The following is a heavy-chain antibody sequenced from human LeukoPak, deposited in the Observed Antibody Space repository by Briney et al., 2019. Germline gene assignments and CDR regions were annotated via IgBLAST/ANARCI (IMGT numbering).Heavy chain of an antibody. CDR3: AIRSSSGWYYFDY. Sequence: SETLSLTCAVSGGSISSSNWWSWVRQPPGKGLEWIGEIYHSGSTNYNPSLKSRVTISVDKSKNQFSLKLSSVTAADTAVYYCAIRSSSGWYYFDYWGQETLVTFAS. V-gene: IGHV4-4*02. CDR1: GGSISSSNW. D-gene: IGHD6-19*01. CDR2: IYHSGST. J-gene: IGHJ4*02.